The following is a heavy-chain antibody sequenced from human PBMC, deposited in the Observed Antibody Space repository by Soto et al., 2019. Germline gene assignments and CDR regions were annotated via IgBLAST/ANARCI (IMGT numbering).Heavy chain of an antibody. CDR3: TKHLYDAGGYSKSNN. V-gene: IGHV4-31*03. Sequence: SETLSLTCTVSGGSISSGGYYWSWIRQHPGKGLEWIGYIYYSGSTYYNPSLKSRVTISVDTSKNTLYLQMNSLRAEDTAVYYCTKHLYDAGGYSKSNNWGHGTLVTVSS. D-gene: IGHD3-22*01. J-gene: IGHJ4*01. CDR1: GGSISSGGYY. CDR2: IYYSGST.